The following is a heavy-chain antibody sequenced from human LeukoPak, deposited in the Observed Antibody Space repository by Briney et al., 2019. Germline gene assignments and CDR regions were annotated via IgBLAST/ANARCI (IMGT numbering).Heavy chain of an antibody. Sequence: ASVKVSCKASGYTFTSYARHWVRQAPGQRLEWMGWINAGNGNTKYSHKFQGRVTITRDTSASTAYMELSSLRSEDTAVYYCARADLVSNYYGMDVWGKGTTVTVSS. D-gene: IGHD4-23*01. CDR1: GYTFTSYA. CDR3: ARADLVSNYYGMDV. V-gene: IGHV1-3*01. J-gene: IGHJ6*04. CDR2: INAGNGNT.